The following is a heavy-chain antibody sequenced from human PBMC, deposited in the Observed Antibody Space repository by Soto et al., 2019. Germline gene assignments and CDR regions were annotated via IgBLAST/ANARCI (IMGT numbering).Heavy chain of an antibody. Sequence: AGGSLRLSCAASGFTFSDYYMSWIRQAPGKGLEWLSYSSDSGTFTRYADSVKGRFSISGDNAKNSLYLQINSLRGEDTAIYYCARSGDNYNLLDYWGQGTPVTVSS. J-gene: IGHJ4*02. V-gene: IGHV3-11*06. D-gene: IGHD1-1*01. CDR2: SSDSGTFT. CDR1: GFTFSDYY. CDR3: ARSGDNYNLLDY.